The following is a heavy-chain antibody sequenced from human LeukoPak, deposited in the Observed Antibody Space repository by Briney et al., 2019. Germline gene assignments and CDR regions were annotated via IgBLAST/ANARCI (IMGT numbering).Heavy chain of an antibody. CDR1: GYRFNTCT. J-gene: IGHJ1*01. CDR2: INTDNGKT. Sequence: ASVKVSCKASGYRFNTCTITMMRQAPGPGLERMGWINTDNGKTNYAHRLQGRVTVIKVPSTSTSYADMAVSSSDYTAVYYCARGRGGSDFQAWGQGTLVTVS. D-gene: IGHD1-26*01. V-gene: IGHV1-18*01. CDR3: ARGRGGSDFQA.